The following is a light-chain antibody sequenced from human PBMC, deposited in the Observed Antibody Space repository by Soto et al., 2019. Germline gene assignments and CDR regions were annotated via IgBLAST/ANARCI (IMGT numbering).Light chain of an antibody. CDR2: GAS. V-gene: IGKV3-15*01. CDR3: QQYGSSPPT. Sequence: EIVMTQSPATLSVSPGERATLSRRASQSVSSNLAWYQQKPGQAPRLLIYGASTRATGIPARFSGSGSGTDFTLTIDRLEPEDFAVYYCQQYGSSPPTFGQGTKVDIK. J-gene: IGKJ1*01. CDR1: QSVSSN.